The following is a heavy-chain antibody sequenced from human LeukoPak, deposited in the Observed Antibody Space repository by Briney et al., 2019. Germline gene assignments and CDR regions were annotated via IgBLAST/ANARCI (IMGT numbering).Heavy chain of an antibody. J-gene: IGHJ4*02. Sequence: GGALRLSCAASGFTFSSFAMSWVRQAPGKGLEWVSSVTGSGSVTSSTYYADSVKGRCTISRDNSKNTLYLQMNSLRAEDTALYYCAKEGTYNNFWSGYFHWGQGALVTVSS. D-gene: IGHD3-3*01. CDR2: VTGSGSVTSST. CDR1: GFTFSSFA. V-gene: IGHV3-23*01. CDR3: AKEGTYNNFWSGYFH.